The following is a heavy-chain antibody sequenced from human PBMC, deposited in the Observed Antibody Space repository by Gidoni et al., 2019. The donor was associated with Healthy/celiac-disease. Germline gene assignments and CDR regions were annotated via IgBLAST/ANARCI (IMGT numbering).Heavy chain of an antibody. J-gene: IGHJ4*02. Sequence: ELQLLESGGGLVQPGGSLRLSCPASGFTFSSSALTWVRQAPGKGLEWVSAISGGGGSTYYADSVKGRFTISRDNSKNTLYLQMNSLRAEDTAVYYCAKDGLGYCSSTSCYAGPGAIDYWGQGTLVTVSS. CDR1: GFTFSSSA. CDR2: ISGGGGST. CDR3: AKDGLGYCSSTSCYAGPGAIDY. D-gene: IGHD2-2*01. V-gene: IGHV3-23*01.